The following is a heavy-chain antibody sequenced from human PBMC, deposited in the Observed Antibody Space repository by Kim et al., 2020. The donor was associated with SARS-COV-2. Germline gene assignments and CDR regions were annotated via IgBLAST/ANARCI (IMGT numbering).Heavy chain of an antibody. J-gene: IGHJ4*02. CDR2: IWYDGSNK. D-gene: IGHD4-17*01. V-gene: IGHV3-33*08. CDR1: GFTFSSYG. Sequence: GGSLRLSCAASGFTFSSYGMHWVRQAPGKGLEWVAVIWYDGSNKYYADSVKGRFTISRDNSKNTLYLQMNSLRAEDTAVYYCARDLATVTLSTSNFDYWGQGTLVTVSS. CDR3: ARDLATVTLSTSNFDY.